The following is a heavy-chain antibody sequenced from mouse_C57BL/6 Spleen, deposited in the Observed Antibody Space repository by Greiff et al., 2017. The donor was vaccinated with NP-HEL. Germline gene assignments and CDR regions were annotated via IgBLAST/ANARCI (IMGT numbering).Heavy chain of an antibody. CDR2: INPGSGGT. V-gene: IGHV1-54*01. Sequence: VQLQQSGAELVRPGTSVKVSCKASGYAFTNYLIEWVKQRPGQGLEWIGVINPGSGGTNYNEKFKGKEKQKADKSTSTAYMQLSSLTSEDSAVYFCARPQATSWFAYWGQGTLVTVSA. CDR1: GYAFTNYL. CDR3: ARPQATSWFAY. J-gene: IGHJ3*01. D-gene: IGHD3-2*02.